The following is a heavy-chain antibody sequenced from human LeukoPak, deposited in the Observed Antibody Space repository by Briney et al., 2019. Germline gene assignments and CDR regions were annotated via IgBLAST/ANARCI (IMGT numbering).Heavy chain of an antibody. V-gene: IGHV3-30*04. CDR2: ISYDGSNK. CDR3: AKSEAIVAPVDY. D-gene: IGHD3-22*01. CDR1: GFTFSSYA. Sequence: PGRSLRLSCAASGFTFSSYAMHWVRQAPGKGLEWVAVISYDGSNKYYADSVKGRFTISRDNAKNSLYLQMNSLRAEDTALYYCAKSEAIVAPVDYWGQGTLVTVSS. J-gene: IGHJ4*02.